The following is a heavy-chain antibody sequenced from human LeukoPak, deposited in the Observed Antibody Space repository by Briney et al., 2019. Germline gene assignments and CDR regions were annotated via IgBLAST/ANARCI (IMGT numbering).Heavy chain of an antibody. D-gene: IGHD6-19*01. CDR2: IYYSGST. CDR3: ARVLTRGWYEGRFDY. V-gene: IGHV4-39*07. J-gene: IGHJ4*02. CDR1: GGSISSSSYY. Sequence: SETLSLTCTVSGGSISSSSYYWGWIRQPPGKRLEWIGSIYYSGSTYYNPSLKSRVTISVDTSKNQFSLKLSSVTAADTAVYYCARVLTRGWYEGRFDYWGQGTLVTVSS.